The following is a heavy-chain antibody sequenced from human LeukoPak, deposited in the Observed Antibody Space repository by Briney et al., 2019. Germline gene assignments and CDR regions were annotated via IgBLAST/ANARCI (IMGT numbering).Heavy chain of an antibody. CDR2: IYYSGST. V-gene: IGHV4-59*01. J-gene: IGHJ5*02. Sequence: SETLSLTCTVSGGSFSGYYWSWIRQPPGKGLEWIGYIYYSGSTNYNPSLKSRVTISIDTSKSQFSLTLGSVTAADTAVYYCARNDYGDYHWFDPWGQGTLVTVSS. CDR3: ARNDYGDYHWFDP. D-gene: IGHD4-17*01. CDR1: GGSFSGYY.